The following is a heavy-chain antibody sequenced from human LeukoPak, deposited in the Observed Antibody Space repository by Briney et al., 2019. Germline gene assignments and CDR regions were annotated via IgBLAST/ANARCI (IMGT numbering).Heavy chain of an antibody. D-gene: IGHD2-15*01. CDR1: GGSITSHY. Sequence: SETLSLTCTVSGGSITSHYWSWIRQPPGKGLEWIGEINHSGSTNYNPSLKSRVTISVDTSKNQFSLKLSSVTAADTAVYYCARGVVVAAIAVPYNWFDPWGQGTLVTVSS. CDR2: INHSGST. CDR3: ARGVVVAAIAVPYNWFDP. V-gene: IGHV4-34*01. J-gene: IGHJ5*02.